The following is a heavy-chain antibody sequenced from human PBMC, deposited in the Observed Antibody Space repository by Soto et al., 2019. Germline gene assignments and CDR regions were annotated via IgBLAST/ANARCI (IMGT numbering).Heavy chain of an antibody. CDR3: ARWGKY. V-gene: IGHV4-34*01. J-gene: IGHJ4*02. D-gene: IGHD3-16*01. CDR1: GGSFSGYF. CDR2: NNRSGGT. Sequence: QVQLQQWGAGLLKPSETLSLTCAVSGGSFSGYFWGWIRQPPGKGLEWIGENNRSGGTNYNPSLKSRATISVDTSKNHFSLKLSSVTAAGTAVYYCARWGKYWGQRILVTVSS.